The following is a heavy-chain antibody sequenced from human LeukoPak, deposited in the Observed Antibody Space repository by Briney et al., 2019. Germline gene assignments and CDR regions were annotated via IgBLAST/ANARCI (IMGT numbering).Heavy chain of an antibody. J-gene: IGHJ4*02. CDR3: ATYMSSWTTFYY. V-gene: IGHV3-48*03. CDR1: GFTFSSYE. D-gene: IGHD6-13*01. Sequence: GGSLRLSCAASGFTFSSYEMNWVRQAPGKGLEWVSYISSSGSTIYYADSVKGRFAISRDNSNNTLYLQMNSLRAEDTAVYYCATYMSSWTTFYYWGQGTLVTVSS. CDR2: ISSSGSTI.